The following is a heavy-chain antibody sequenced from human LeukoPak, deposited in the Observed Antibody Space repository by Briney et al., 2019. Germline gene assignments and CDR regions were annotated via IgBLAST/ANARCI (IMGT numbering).Heavy chain of an antibody. Sequence: PGGSLRLSCAASGFTFSSYSMNWVRQAPGKGLEWVSSISSSSSFIYYADSVKGRFTISRDNAKNSLYLQMNSPGAEDTAAYYCAKDGNWARFENWGQGTLVTVSS. CDR2: ISSSSSFI. D-gene: IGHD7-27*01. CDR1: GFTFSSYS. V-gene: IGHV3-21*04. J-gene: IGHJ4*02. CDR3: AKDGNWARFEN.